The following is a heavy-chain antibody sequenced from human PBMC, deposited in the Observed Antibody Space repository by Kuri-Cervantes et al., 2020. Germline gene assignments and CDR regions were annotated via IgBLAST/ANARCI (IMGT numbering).Heavy chain of an antibody. J-gene: IGHJ3*02. V-gene: IGHV3-11*01. CDR3: ARNYDYVWGSYKDAFDI. CDR1: GFTFSDYY. Sequence: GESLKISCAASGFTFSDYYMSWIRQAPGKGPEWVSYISSSGSTIYYADPVKGRFTISRDNAKNSLYLQMNSLRAEDTALYYCARNYDYVWGSYKDAFDIWGQGTMVTVSS. CDR2: ISSSGSTI. D-gene: IGHD3-16*01.